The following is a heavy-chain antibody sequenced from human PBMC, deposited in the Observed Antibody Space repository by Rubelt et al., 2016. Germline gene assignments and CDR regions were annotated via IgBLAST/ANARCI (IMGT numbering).Heavy chain of an antibody. V-gene: IGHV4-38-2*02. CDR2: IYYSGST. CDR3: VSRGCSSNSCRYYVGY. Sequence: QVQLQESGPGLVKPSETLSLTCTVSGYSISSGYYWGWIRQPQGKGLEWIGYIYYSGSTFYNPSLKCRFTISVDAFKNTLSVKMSCVTDAGTAVYYCVSRGCSSNSCRYYVGYWGQGTLVTVSS. CDR1: GYSISSGYY. D-gene: IGHD2-2*01. J-gene: IGHJ4*01.